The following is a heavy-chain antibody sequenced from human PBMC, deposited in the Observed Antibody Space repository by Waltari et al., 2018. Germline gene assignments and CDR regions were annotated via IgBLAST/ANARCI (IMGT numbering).Heavy chain of an antibody. J-gene: IGHJ4*02. D-gene: IGHD2-21*02. Sequence: EVQLLESGGGLVQPGGSLRLSCAASGFTFSSYPMSWVRQAPGKGLEWVSAISGSGGSTYYADSVKGRFTISRDNSKNTLYLQMNSLRAEDTAVYYCAKCPWPGGDCYHFFDYWGQGTLVTVSS. CDR3: AKCPWPGGDCYHFFDY. CDR1: GFTFSSYP. CDR2: ISGSGGST. V-gene: IGHV3-23*01.